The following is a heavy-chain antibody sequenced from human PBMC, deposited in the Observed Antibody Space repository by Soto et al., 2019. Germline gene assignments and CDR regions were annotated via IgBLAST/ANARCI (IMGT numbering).Heavy chain of an antibody. CDR1: GFTVSSNY. J-gene: IGHJ3*02. CDR3: AGTYYYDSSGYYGDAFDI. Sequence: GSLRLSCAASGFTVSSNYMSWVRQAPGKGLEWVSVIYSGGSTYYADSVKGRFTISRDNSKNTLYLQMNSLRAEDTAVYYCAGTYYYDSSGYYGDAFDIWGQGTMVTVSS. CDR2: IYSGGST. V-gene: IGHV3-53*01. D-gene: IGHD3-22*01.